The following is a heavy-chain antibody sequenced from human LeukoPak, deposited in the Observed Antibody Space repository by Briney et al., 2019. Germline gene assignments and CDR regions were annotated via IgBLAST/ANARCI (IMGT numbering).Heavy chain of an antibody. CDR3: ARHVGDGSFDY. J-gene: IGHJ4*02. D-gene: IGHD3-10*01. Sequence: SETLSLTCTVSGGSISIISSSTYYWGWIRQAPGKGLEWIGSIYYSGSTYYNPSLKSRVTISVDTSKNQFSLKLSSVIAADTAVYYCARHVGDGSFDYWGQGTLVTVSS. CDR2: IYYSGST. V-gene: IGHV4-39*01. CDR1: GGSISIISSSTYY.